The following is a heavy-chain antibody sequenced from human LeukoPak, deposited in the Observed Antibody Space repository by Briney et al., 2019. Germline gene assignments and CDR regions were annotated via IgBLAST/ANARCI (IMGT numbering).Heavy chain of an antibody. D-gene: IGHD6-25*01. V-gene: IGHV3-30*02. CDR3: AKDSRAALVGPYYMDV. CDR2: IRYDETNE. Sequence: GGSLRLSCAASGFNFNTYGMYWVRQAPGRGLEWVAFIRYDETNEYYADSVKGRFTISRDNSKNTLYLQMNSLRTEDTAVYYCAKDSRAALVGPYYMDVWGKGTTVTISS. J-gene: IGHJ6*03. CDR1: GFNFNTYG.